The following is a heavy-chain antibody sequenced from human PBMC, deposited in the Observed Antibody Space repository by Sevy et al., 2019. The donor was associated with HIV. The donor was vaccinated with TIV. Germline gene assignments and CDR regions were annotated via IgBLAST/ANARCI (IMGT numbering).Heavy chain of an antibody. D-gene: IGHD2-2*02. CDR2: IIPIFGTA. CDR3: ARSNIVVVPAAILDDYYYYGMDV. Sequence: ASVKVSCKASGGTFSSYAISWVRQAPGQGLEWMGGIIPIFGTANYAQKFQGRVTITADESTSTAYMEMSSLRSEDTAVYYCARSNIVVVPAAILDDYYYYGMDVWGQGTTVTVSS. CDR1: GGTFSSYA. V-gene: IGHV1-69*13. J-gene: IGHJ6*02.